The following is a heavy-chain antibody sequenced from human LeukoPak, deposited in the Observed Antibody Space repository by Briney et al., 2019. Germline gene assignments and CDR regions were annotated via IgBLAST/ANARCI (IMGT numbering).Heavy chain of an antibody. D-gene: IGHD2-15*01. CDR1: GYTLTELS. CDR2: FDPEDGET. Sequence: ASVKVSCKVSGYTLTELSMHWVRQAPGKGLEWMGGFDPEDGETIYAQKFQGRVTMTEDTSTDTAYMELSSLRSEDTAVYYCATVPCSGGSRYSEIGDYYYYYGMDVWGQGTTVTVSS. CDR3: ATVPCSGGSRYSEIGDYYYYYGMDV. V-gene: IGHV1-24*01. J-gene: IGHJ6*02.